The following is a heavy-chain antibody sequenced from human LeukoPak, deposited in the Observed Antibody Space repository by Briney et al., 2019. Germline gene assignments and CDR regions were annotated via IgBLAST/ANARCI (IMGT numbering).Heavy chain of an antibody. V-gene: IGHV3-74*01. CDR2: INSDVSTT. D-gene: IGHD1-26*01. CDR1: GFTSSAYW. Sequence: GGSLRLSCAASGFTSSAYWMHWVRQVPGKGLVWVSRINSDVSTTNYADSVKGRFTISRDNAKNTIYLQMNNLRAEDTAVYYCARYGRYRAFDIWGPGTVVTVSS. CDR3: ARYGRYRAFDI. J-gene: IGHJ3*02.